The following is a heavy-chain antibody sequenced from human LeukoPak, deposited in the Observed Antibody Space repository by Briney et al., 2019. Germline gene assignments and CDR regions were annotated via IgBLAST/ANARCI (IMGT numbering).Heavy chain of an antibody. J-gene: IGHJ4*02. V-gene: IGHV4-34*01. CDR2: INHSGST. D-gene: IGHD3-22*01. CDR3: ARGLPKYYYDRSRGSERLDY. Sequence: PSETLSLTCAVYGGSFSGYYWSWIRQPPGKGLEWIGEINHSGSTTYNPSLKSRVTISVDTSKNQFSLKLSSVTAADTAVYYCARGLPKYYYDRSRGSERLDYWGQGTLVTVSS. CDR1: GGSFSGYY.